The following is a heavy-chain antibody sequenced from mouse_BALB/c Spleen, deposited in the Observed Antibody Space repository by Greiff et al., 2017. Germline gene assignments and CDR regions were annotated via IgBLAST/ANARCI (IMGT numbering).Heavy chain of an antibody. J-gene: IGHJ3*01. CDR2: INPSNGGT. CDR3: TRGEGAY. V-gene: IGHV1S81*02. Sequence: QVHVKQPGAELVKPGASVKLSCKASGYTFTSYYMYWVKQRPGQGLEWIGGINPSNGGTNFNEKFKSKATLSVDKSSSTAYMQLSSLTSEDSAVYYCTRGEGAYWGQGTLVTVSA. CDR1: GYTFTSYY.